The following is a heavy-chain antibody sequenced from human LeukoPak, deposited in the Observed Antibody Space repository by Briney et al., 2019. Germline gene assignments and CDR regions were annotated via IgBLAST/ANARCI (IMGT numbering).Heavy chain of an antibody. J-gene: IGHJ2*01. V-gene: IGHV4-34*01. CDR2: INHSGST. CDR3: AWGLRNARRGYFDL. CDR1: GGSFSGYY. Sequence: SETLSLTCAVYGGSFSGYYWSWIRQPPGKGLEWIGEINHSGSTNYNPSLKSRVTISVDTSKNQFSLKLSSVTAADTAVYYCAWGLRNARRGYFDLWGRGTLVTVSS. D-gene: IGHD3-3*01.